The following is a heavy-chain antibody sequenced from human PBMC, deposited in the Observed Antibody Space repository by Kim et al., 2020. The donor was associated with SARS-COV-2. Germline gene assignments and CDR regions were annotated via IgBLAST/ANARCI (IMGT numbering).Heavy chain of an antibody. V-gene: IGHV3-15*01. J-gene: IGHJ4*02. CDR2: GTT. Sequence: GTTDYAAPVKGRFTISRDDSKNTLYLQMNSLKTEDTAVYYCTTGAEYFDYWGQGTLVTVSS. CDR3: TTGAEYFDY.